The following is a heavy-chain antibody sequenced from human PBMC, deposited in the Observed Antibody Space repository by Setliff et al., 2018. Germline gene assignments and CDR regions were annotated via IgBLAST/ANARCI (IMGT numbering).Heavy chain of an antibody. CDR3: ARDPGFHSWTWSLDS. Sequence: LSLTCTVSGGSFSNYYWSWIRQPPGKVLEWVGSVSFSGSAYFSPSLKSRVAISLDTSTNVFSLKLSSLIAADTSAYYCARDPGFHSWTWSLDSGGQGRLGTVSS. J-gene: IGHJ4*02. CDR2: VSFSGSA. V-gene: IGHV4-59*12. D-gene: IGHD1-1*01. CDR1: GGSFSNYY.